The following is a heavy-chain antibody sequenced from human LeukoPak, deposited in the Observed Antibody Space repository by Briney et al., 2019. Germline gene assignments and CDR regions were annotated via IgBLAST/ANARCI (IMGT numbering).Heavy chain of an antibody. V-gene: IGHV5-51*01. D-gene: IGHD3-10*01. J-gene: IGHJ6*02. CDR3: ARTLHYYGSGSYYGKSNYYYYGMDV. CDR1: GYSFTSYW. CDR2: IYPGDSDT. Sequence: GESLKISCKGSGYSFTSYWIGWVRPMPGKGLEWMGIIYPGDSDTRYSPSFQGQVTISADKSISTAYLQWSSLKASDTAMYYCARTLHYYGSGSYYGKSNYYYYGMDVWGQGTTVTVSS.